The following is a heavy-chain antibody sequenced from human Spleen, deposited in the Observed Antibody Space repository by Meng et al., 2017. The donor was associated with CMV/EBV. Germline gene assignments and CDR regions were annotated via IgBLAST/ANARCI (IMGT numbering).Heavy chain of an antibody. Sequence: GGSLRLSCAASGFTVSSNYMSWVRQAPGKGLEWVSVIYSGGSTYYADSVKGRFTISRDNSKNTLYLQMNSLRAADTAVYFCAGQSDILTGPGDYWGQGTLVTVSS. V-gene: IGHV3-53*05. CDR1: GFTVSSNY. J-gene: IGHJ4*02. D-gene: IGHD3-9*01. CDR3: AGQSDILTGPGDY. CDR2: IYSGGST.